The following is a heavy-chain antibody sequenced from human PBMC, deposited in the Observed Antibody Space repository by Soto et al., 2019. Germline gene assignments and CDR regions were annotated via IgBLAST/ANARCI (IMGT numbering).Heavy chain of an antibody. CDR2: IYPGDSDT. D-gene: IGHD6-6*01. J-gene: IGHJ4*02. CDR3: ARQLRYSSSSWTRYYFDY. Sequence: GGSLKIFCKGSWYSLTRYLIGWVGPMPGKRLEWMGIIYPGDSDTRYSPSFQGQVTISADKSISTAYLQWSSLKASDTAMYYCARQLRYSSSSWTRYYFDYWGQGTLVTVSS. CDR1: WYSLTRYL. V-gene: IGHV5-51*01.